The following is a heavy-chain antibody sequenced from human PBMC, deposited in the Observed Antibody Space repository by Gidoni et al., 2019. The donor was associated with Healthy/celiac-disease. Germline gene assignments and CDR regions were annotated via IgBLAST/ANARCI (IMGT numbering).Heavy chain of an antibody. J-gene: IGHJ4*02. Sequence: DSVKGRFTISRDNSKNTLYLQMNSLRAEDTAVYYCAKDSFPKYYYDSSGYYRGLFDYWGQGTLVPVSS. V-gene: IGHV3-23*01. D-gene: IGHD3-22*01. CDR3: AKDSFPKYYYDSSGYYRGLFDY.